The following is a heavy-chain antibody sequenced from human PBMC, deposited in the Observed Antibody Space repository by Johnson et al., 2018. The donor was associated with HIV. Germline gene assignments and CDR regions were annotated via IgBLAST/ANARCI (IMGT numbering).Heavy chain of an antibody. J-gene: IGHJ3*02. Sequence: QMLLVESGGGLVQPGGSLRLSCAASGFTFSSYGMHWVRQAPGKGLEWVAVIWYDGSNKYYADSVKGRFTISRDNSKNTLYLQMNSLRAEDTAVYYFAKDLDSSSWGAFYIWGQGTMVTVSS. D-gene: IGHD6-6*01. CDR2: IWYDGSNK. V-gene: IGHV3-33*06. CDR3: AKDLDSSSWGAFYI. CDR1: GFTFSSYG.